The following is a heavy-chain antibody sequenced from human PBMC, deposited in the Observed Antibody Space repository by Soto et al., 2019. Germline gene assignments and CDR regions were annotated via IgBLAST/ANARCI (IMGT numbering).Heavy chain of an antibody. J-gene: IGHJ6*02. CDR3: GKGRSYYYYYGVDV. CDR1: GFTFSNYA. Sequence: GGSLRLSCAASGFTFSNYAISWVRQTPGKGLEWVSVIIDSGGSTYYADAVKGRFTISRDNSKSTLYLQMNSLRAEDTAVYYCGKGRSYYYYYGVDVWGQGTTVTVSS. D-gene: IGHD1-26*01. CDR2: IIDSGGST. V-gene: IGHV3-23*01.